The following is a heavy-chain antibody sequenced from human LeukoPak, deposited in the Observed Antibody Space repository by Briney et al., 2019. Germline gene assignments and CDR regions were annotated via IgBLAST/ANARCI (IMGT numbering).Heavy chain of an antibody. CDR1: GFTFSSYA. CDR3: ASAGSSWDDNWFDP. D-gene: IGHD6-13*01. V-gene: IGHV3-30*04. J-gene: IGHJ5*02. Sequence: GSLRLSCAASGFTFSSYAMHWVRQAPGKGLEWVAVISYDGSNKYYADSVKGRFTISRDNSKNTLYLQMNSLRAEDTAVYYCASAGSSWDDNWFDPWGQGTLVTVSS. CDR2: ISYDGSNK.